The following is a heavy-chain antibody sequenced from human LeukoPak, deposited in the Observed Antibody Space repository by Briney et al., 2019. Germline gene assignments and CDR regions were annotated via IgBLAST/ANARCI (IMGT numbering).Heavy chain of an antibody. J-gene: IGHJ4*02. CDR1: GYAFTDFY. CDR2: INPNSGGT. D-gene: IGHD3-3*01. V-gene: IGHV1-2*02. CDR3: ARADMSTDYTPNDY. Sequence: ASVKVSFKASGYAFTDFYLHWVRQAPGQGLEWMGWINPNSGGTNYAQSFQGRVTMTRDTSISTAYMELSRLRSDDTAVYYCARADMSTDYTPNDYWGQGTLVTVPS.